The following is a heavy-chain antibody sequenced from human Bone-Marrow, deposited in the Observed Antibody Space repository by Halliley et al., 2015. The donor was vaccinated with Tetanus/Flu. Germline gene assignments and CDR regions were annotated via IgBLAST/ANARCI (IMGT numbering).Heavy chain of an antibody. J-gene: IGHJ4*02. Sequence: NGNTKYAQTFQGRVTMTTETSTSTAFMELRSLRSDDTAVYYCARDPHSRFWSGYPVLNYFDSWGQGTLVTVSS. CDR2: NGNT. D-gene: IGHD3-3*01. CDR3: ARDPHSRFWSGYPVLNYFDS. V-gene: IGHV1-18*01.